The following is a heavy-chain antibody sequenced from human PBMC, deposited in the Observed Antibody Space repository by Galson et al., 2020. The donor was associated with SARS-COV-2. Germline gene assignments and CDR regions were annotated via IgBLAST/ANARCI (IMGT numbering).Heavy chain of an antibody. Sequence: ASVKVSCKASGYTFTTFGITWVRQAPGQGLEWMGWITTYNGNTNYAQMLQGRVTMTTDTSTSTAYMELRGLRSDDTVVYYCARAQERLVGRWGLGVLDYWGQGSLVTVSS. CDR3: ARAQERLVGRWGLGVLDY. V-gene: IGHV1-18*01. CDR2: ITTYNGNT. CDR1: GYTFTTFG. D-gene: IGHD2-8*02. J-gene: IGHJ4*02.